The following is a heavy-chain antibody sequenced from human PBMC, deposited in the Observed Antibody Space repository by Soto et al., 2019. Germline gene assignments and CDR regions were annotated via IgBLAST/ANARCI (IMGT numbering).Heavy chain of an antibody. V-gene: IGHV4-34*01. CDR1: GGSFSGYY. Sequence: QVQLQQWGAGLLKPSETLSLTCAVYGGSFSGYYWSWIRQPPGKGLEWIGEINHSGSTNYNPSLKMRVTISVDTSKNQFSLKLSSVTAADTAVYYCATDYGDYAYGMDVWGQGTTVTVSS. CDR2: INHSGST. J-gene: IGHJ6*02. D-gene: IGHD4-17*01. CDR3: ATDYGDYAYGMDV.